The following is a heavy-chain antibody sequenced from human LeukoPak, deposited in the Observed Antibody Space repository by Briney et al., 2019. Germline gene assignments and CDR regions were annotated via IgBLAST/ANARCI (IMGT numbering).Heavy chain of an antibody. Sequence: GASVKVSCKASGYTFTDYYMHWVRQAPGQGLEWMGWINPNSGGTNFAQKFQGRVAMTRDTSISTAYMDLGSLRSDDTAVYYCARARWQLVRSFDSWGQGTLVTVSS. V-gene: IGHV1-2*02. CDR3: ARARWQLVRSFDS. CDR2: INPNSGGT. D-gene: IGHD6-6*01. J-gene: IGHJ4*02. CDR1: GYTFTDYY.